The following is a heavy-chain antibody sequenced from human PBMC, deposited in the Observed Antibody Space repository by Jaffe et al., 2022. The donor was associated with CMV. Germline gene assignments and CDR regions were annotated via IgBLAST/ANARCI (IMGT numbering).Heavy chain of an antibody. D-gene: IGHD6-19*01. CDR2: IDPSDSYT. V-gene: IGHV5-10-1*03. J-gene: IGHJ4*02. CDR3: ARHPRTRIAVPTKLALGY. Sequence: EVQLVQSGAEVKKPGESLRISCKGSGYSFTSYWISWVRQMPGKGLEWMGRIDPSDSYTNYSPSFQGHVTISADKSISTAYLQWSSLKASDTAMYYCARHPRTRIAVPTKLALGYWGQGTLVTVSS. CDR1: GYSFTSYW.